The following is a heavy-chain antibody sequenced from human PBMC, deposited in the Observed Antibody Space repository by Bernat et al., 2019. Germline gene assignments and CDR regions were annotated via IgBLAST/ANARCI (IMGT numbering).Heavy chain of an antibody. CDR1: GVTFSSYE. D-gene: IGHD5-12*01. J-gene: IGHJ3*02. CDR2: ISSSGSTI. Sequence: EVQLVESGGGLVQPGGSLRLSCAASGVTFSSYEMNWVRQAPGKGLEWVSYISSSGSTIYYADSVKGRFTISRDNAKNSLYLQMNSLRAEDTAVYYCASMGGYDSADAFDIWGQGTMVTVSS. V-gene: IGHV3-48*03. CDR3: ASMGGYDSADAFDI.